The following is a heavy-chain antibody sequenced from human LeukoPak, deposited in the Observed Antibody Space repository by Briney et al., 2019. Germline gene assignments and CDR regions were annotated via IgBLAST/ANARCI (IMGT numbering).Heavy chain of an antibody. CDR3: AKRVGATGEFDY. V-gene: IGHV1-8*01. Sequence: ASVKVSCKASGYTFTSCDINWVRQATGQGLEWMGWMNPNSGNTGYAQKFQGRVTMTRNTSISTAYMELSSLRSEDTAVYYCAKRVGATGEFDYWGQGTLVTVSS. D-gene: IGHD1-26*01. J-gene: IGHJ4*02. CDR1: GYTFTSCD. CDR2: MNPNSGNT.